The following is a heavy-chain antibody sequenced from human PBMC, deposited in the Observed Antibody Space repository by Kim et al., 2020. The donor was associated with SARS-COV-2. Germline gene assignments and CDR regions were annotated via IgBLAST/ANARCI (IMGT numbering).Heavy chain of an antibody. CDR2: IYYSGST. J-gene: IGHJ4*02. CDR1: GGSISSGSYY. Sequence: SETLSLTCTVSGGSISSGSYYWGWICQPPGKGLEWIGSIYYSGSTYYNPALKSRVTISVDTSKNQFSLKLTSVTAADTAVYYCARLADSSLLSDYWGQGTLVSVSS. CDR3: ARLADSSLLSDY. V-gene: IGHV4-39*01. D-gene: IGHD3-22*01.